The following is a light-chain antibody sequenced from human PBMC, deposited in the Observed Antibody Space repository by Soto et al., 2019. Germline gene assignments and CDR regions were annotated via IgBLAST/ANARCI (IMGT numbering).Light chain of an antibody. V-gene: IGKV4-1*01. CDR2: WAS. CDR1: QSLLYRSNNKNY. Sequence: DIVMTQSPDSLAVSLGERATINCKSSQSLLYRSNNKNYLAWYQQKPGQPPKLLINWASTRESGVPDRFSGSGSGTDFTLTISSLQAEDVAVYYCQQYYSHPPTFGQGTKLEIK. J-gene: IGKJ2*01. CDR3: QQYYSHPPT.